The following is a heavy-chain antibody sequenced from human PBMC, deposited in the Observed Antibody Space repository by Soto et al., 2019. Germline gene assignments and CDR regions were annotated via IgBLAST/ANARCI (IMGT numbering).Heavy chain of an antibody. CDR1: GYTFTSYD. CDR2: MNPNSGNT. CDR3: ARVLSWASYYDFWSGYYNYYYYGMDV. V-gene: IGHV1-8*01. J-gene: IGHJ6*02. Sequence: QVQLVQSGAAVKKPGASVKVSCKASGYTFTSYDINWVRQATGQGLEWMGWMNPNSGNTGYAQKFQGRVTMTRNTSISTAYKELSSLRSEDTAVYYCARVLSWASYYDFWSGYYNYYYYGMDVWGQGTTVTVSS. D-gene: IGHD3-3*01.